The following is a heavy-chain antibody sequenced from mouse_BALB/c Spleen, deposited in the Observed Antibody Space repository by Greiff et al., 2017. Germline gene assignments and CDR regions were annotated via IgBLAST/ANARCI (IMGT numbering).Heavy chain of an antibody. J-gene: IGHJ4*01. V-gene: IGHV1-9*01. CDR1: GYTFSSYW. D-gene: IGHD3-2*02. CDR3: ARSGGNYVMDY. CDR2: ILPGSGST. Sequence: VQLVESGAELMKPGASVKISCKATGYTFSSYWIEWVKQRPGHGLEWIGEILPGSGSTNYNEKFKGKATFTADTSSNTAYMQLSSLTSEDSAVYYCARSGGNYVMDYWGQGTSVTVSS.